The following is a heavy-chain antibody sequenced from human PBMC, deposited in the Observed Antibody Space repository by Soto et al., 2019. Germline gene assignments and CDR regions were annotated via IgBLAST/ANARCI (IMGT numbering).Heavy chain of an antibody. Sequence: SETLSLTCTVSGGSISSGDYYWSWIRQPPGKGLEWIGYIYYSGSTYYNPSLKSRVTISVDTSKNQFSLKLSSVTAADTAVYYCARDLLIEYSSHSIDPWGQGTRVTVSS. J-gene: IGHJ5*02. CDR2: IYYSGST. D-gene: IGHD6-6*01. CDR3: ARDLLIEYSSHSIDP. V-gene: IGHV4-30-4*01. CDR1: GGSISSGDYY.